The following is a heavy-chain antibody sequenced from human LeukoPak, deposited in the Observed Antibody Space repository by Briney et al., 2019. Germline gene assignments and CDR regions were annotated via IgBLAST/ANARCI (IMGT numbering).Heavy chain of an antibody. CDR3: SRLGLTTGYYYYGMDV. Sequence: GGSLRLSCTASGFTFGDYAVTWVRQAPGQGLEWVGFIRSKAYGGTTEYAASVQGRFTISRDDSKNIAYLQMNSLKTEDTAVYYCSRLGLTTGYYYYGMDVWGQGTAVTVSS. D-gene: IGHD4/OR15-4a*01. CDR1: GFTFGDYA. J-gene: IGHJ6*02. V-gene: IGHV3-49*04. CDR2: IRSKAYGGTT.